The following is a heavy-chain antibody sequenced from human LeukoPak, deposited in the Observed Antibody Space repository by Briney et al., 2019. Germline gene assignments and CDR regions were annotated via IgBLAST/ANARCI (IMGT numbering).Heavy chain of an antibody. CDR3: ARETSTGFDY. V-gene: IGHV3-74*03. CDR2: INFDGSRT. J-gene: IGHJ4*02. Sequence: GGSLRLSCAVSGFTFSNYWMHWVRQAPGKGLVWVSRINFDGSRTTYADSVKGRFTFSRDNAKNTLYLQMNSLRAEDTAVYYCARETSTGFDYWGQGTLVTVSS. D-gene: IGHD4-11*01. CDR1: GFTFSNYW.